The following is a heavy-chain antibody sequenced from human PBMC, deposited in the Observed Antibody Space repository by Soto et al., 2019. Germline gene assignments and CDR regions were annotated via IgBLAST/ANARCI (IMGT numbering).Heavy chain of an antibody. CDR2: IYYSGST. D-gene: IGHD5-18*01. Sequence: PSETLSLTCTFSGGSMSTSAYYWSWIRQHPGKGLEWIGYIYYSGSTFYNPSLMSRVTISVDTSKQQFSLKMTSVTAADTAIYYCARHVSAVGRRGYFDFWGLGTRVTVSS. CDR1: GGSMSTSAYY. V-gene: IGHV4-31*03. CDR3: ARHVSAVGRRGYFDF. J-gene: IGHJ4*02.